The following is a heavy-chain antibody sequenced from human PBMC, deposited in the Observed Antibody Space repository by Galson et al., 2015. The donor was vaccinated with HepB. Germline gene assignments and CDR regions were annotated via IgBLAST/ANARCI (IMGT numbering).Heavy chain of an antibody. Sequence: ETLSLTCAVYGGSFSGYYWSWIRQPPGKGLEWIGEINHSGSTNYNPSLKSRVTISVDTSKNQFSLKLSSVTAADTAVYYCAKIAVAGPHYFDYWGQGTLVTVSS. CDR3: AKIAVAGPHYFDY. D-gene: IGHD6-19*01. CDR2: INHSGST. J-gene: IGHJ4*02. CDR1: GGSFSGYY. V-gene: IGHV4-34*01.